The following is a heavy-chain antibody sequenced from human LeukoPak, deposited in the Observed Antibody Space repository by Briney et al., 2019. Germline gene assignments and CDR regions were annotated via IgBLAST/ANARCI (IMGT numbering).Heavy chain of an antibody. CDR2: IYYSGST. D-gene: IGHD5-18*01. CDR1: GGSISSSSYY. V-gene: IGHV4-61*05. CDR3: ATAGKYISGPGEFDY. Sequence: KSSETLSLTCTVSGGSISSSSYYWGWIRQPPGKGLEWVGSIYYSGSTYYNPSLKSRVTISVDTSKNQVSLQVTSVTAADTAVYYCATAGKYISGPGEFDYWGQGTLVTVSS. J-gene: IGHJ4*02.